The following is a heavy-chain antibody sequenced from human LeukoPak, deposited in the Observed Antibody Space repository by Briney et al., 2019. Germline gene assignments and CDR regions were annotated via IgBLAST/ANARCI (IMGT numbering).Heavy chain of an antibody. CDR1: GYIFTSYG. Sequence: ASVKVSCKAFGYIFTSYGISWVRQAPGQGLEWMGWISAYNGNTNYAQKLQGRVTMTTDTSTSTAYMELRSLRFDDTAVYYCARDPNLIDILTGFDRYFDYWGQGTLVTVSS. V-gene: IGHV1-18*01. CDR2: ISAYNGNT. CDR3: ARDPNLIDILTGFDRYFDY. J-gene: IGHJ4*02. D-gene: IGHD3-9*01.